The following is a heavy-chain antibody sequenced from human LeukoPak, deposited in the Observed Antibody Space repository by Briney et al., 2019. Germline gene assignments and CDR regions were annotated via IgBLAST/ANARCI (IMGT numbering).Heavy chain of an antibody. CDR2: IYTSGST. V-gene: IGHV4-4*07. CDR3: ARGAKVDTTWWFSFDY. J-gene: IGHJ4*02. Sequence: SETLSLTCTVSGGSISSYYWSWIRQPAGKGLEWIGRIYTSGSTNYNPSLKSRVTISVDTSKNQFSLKLSSVTAADTAVYYCARGAKVDTTWWFSFDYWGQGTLVTVSS. CDR1: GGSISSYY. D-gene: IGHD5-18*01.